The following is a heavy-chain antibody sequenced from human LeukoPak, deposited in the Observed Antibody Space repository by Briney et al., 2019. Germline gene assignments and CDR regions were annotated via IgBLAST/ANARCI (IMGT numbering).Heavy chain of an antibody. V-gene: IGHV3-15*01. CDR1: GFTFTNVW. D-gene: IGHD3-22*01. CDR3: TTLKGYYDNSGYDY. J-gene: IGHJ4*02. Sequence: GGSLRLSCAASGFTFTNVWMSWVRQAPGKGLEWVGRIKSKNDGGTTDYGAPVKGRFTISRDDSKNTLYLQMNSLKTEDTAVYYCTTLKGYYDNSGYDYWGQGTLVTVSS. CDR2: IKSKNDGGTT.